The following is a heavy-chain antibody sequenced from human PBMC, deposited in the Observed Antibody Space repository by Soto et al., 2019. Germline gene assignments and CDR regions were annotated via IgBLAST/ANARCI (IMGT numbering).Heavy chain of an antibody. CDR1: GYTFTSYD. Sequence: QVQLVQSGAEVKKPGASVKVSCKASGYTFTSYDINWVRQATGQGLEWMGWMNPYSGNTGYAQKCQGRVTMARNTSISTACKELSSLGSEDTAGYYCARACGTPRDYWGQGTLVTVSS. CDR2: MNPYSGNT. J-gene: IGHJ4*02. V-gene: IGHV1-8*01. D-gene: IGHD2-21*01. CDR3: ARACGTPRDY.